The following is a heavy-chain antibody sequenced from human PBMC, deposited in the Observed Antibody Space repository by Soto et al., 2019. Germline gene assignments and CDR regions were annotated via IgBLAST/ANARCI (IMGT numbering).Heavy chain of an antibody. CDR1: GFTFSSYA. CDR3: AKDSEECSSTSCYSYFFVY. Sequence: EVQLLESGGGLVQPGGSLRLSCAASGFTFSSYAMSWVRQAPGKGLEWVSALSGSGGSTYYADSVKGRFTISRDNSKNTLYLQMNSLRAEDTAVYYCAKDSEECSSTSCYSYFFVYWGQGTLVTVSS. D-gene: IGHD2-2*01. J-gene: IGHJ4*02. V-gene: IGHV3-23*01. CDR2: LSGSGGST.